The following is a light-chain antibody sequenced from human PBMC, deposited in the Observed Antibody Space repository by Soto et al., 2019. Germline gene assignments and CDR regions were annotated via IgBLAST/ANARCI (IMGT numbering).Light chain of an antibody. V-gene: IGLV2-14*02. CDR2: EGN. CDR3: SSRAGNNVV. CDR1: SSDVGSFNL. Sequence: QSALTQPASVSGSPGQSITISCTGTSSDVGSFNLVSWYQQHPGKAPKLILFEGNQRPSGVSNRFSGSKSGNTASLTGSGLQAEDEADYYCSSRAGNNVVFGGGTKLTVL. J-gene: IGLJ2*01.